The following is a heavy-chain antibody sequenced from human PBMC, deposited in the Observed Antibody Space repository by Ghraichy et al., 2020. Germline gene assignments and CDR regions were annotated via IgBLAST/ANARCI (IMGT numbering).Heavy chain of an antibody. J-gene: IGHJ4*02. Sequence: GGSLRLSCSASGFTFSSYAMHWVRQAPGKGLEYVSAISSNGGSTYYADSVKGRFTISRDNSKNTLYLQMSSLRAEDTAVYYCVKSPGGVVVTAIRGKTRNDFDYWGQGTLVTVSS. CDR3: VKSPGGVVVTAIRGKTRNDFDY. D-gene: IGHD2-21*02. CDR2: ISSNGGST. CDR1: GFTFSSYA. V-gene: IGHV3-64D*06.